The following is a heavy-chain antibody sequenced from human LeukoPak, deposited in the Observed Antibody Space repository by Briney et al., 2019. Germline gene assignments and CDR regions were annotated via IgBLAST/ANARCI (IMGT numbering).Heavy chain of an antibody. D-gene: IGHD1-1*01. J-gene: IGHJ6*02. CDR1: GFTFSSYS. Sequence: GGSLRLSCAASGFTFSSYSMNWVRQAPGKGLEWVSYISSSSSTIYYADSVKGRFTISRDNAKNSLYLQMNSLRAEDTAVYYCARENAGGMDVWGQGTTVTVSS. CDR2: ISSSSSTI. CDR3: ARENAGGMDV. V-gene: IGHV3-48*04.